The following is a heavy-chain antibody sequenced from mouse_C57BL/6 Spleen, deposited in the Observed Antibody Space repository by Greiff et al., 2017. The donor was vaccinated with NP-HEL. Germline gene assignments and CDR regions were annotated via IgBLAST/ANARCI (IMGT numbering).Heavy chain of an antibody. CDR2: INPYNGGT. CDR1: GYTFTDYY. Sequence: EVQLQQSGPVLVKPGASVKMSCKASGYTFTDYYMNWVKQSHGKSLEWIGVINPYNGGTSYNQKFKGKATLTVDKSSSTAYMELNSLTSEDSAVYYCARWEDSSGYFDYWGQGTTLTVSS. D-gene: IGHD3-2*02. J-gene: IGHJ2*01. CDR3: ARWEDSSGYFDY. V-gene: IGHV1-19*01.